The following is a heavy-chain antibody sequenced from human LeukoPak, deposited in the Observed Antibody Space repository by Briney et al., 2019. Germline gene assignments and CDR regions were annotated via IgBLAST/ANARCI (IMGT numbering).Heavy chain of an antibody. CDR1: GFTFSSYA. CDR3: XXXXXXXSYPDY. J-gene: IGHJ4*02. Sequence: GGSLRLSCAASGFTFSSYAMSWVRQAPGKGLEWVSAISGSGGSTYYADSVKGRFTISRDNSKNTLYLQMNSLRAEDTAVYYCXXXXXXXSYPDYWGQGTLVTVSS. D-gene: IGHD1-26*01. CDR2: ISGSGGST. V-gene: IGHV3-23*01.